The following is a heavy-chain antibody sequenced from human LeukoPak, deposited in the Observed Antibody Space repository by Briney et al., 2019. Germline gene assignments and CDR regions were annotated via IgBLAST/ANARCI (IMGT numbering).Heavy chain of an antibody. J-gene: IGHJ4*02. V-gene: IGHV4-34*01. D-gene: IGHD3-16*02. Sequence: SETLSLTCAVYGGSFSGYYWSWIRQPPGKGLEWIGEINHSGSTNYNPSLKSRVTISVDTSKNQFSLKLSSVTAADTAVYYCARGYDYVWGSNRSAGYYFDYWGQGTLVTVSS. CDR1: GGSFSGYY. CDR2: INHSGST. CDR3: ARGYDYVWGSNRSAGYYFDY.